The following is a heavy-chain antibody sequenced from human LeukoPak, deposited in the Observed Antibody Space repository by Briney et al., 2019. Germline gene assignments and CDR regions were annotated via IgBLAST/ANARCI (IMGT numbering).Heavy chain of an antibody. D-gene: IGHD5-18*01. J-gene: IGHJ6*02. V-gene: IGHV3-73*01. CDR1: GFTLVALL. CDR2: IRSKANSYAT. Sequence: GGSLKLSCAASGFTLVALLCTGSARLPGKGLEWVGRIRSKANSYATAYAASVKGRFTISRDDSKNTAYLQMNSLKTEDTAVYCCTRLKDTAMVNRYYYYYYGMDVWGQGTTVTVSS. CDR3: TRLKDTAMVNRYYYYYYGMDV.